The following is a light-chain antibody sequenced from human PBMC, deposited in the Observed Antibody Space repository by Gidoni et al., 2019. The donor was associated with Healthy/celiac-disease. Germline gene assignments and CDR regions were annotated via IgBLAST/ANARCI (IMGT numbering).Light chain of an antibody. CDR3: QQSYSTPPT. CDR2: AAS. CDR1: QSISSY. Sequence: DIQMTQSPSSLPASVGDRGTIPCRASQSISSYLNWYQQKPGKAPKLLIYAASSLQSGVPARFSGSGSGTDFTLTISSLQPEDFATYYCQQSYSTPPTFXQXTKVEIK. V-gene: IGKV1-39*01. J-gene: IGKJ1*01.